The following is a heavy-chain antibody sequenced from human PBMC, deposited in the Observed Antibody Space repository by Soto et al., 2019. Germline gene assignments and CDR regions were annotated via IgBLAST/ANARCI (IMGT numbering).Heavy chain of an antibody. CDR1: GGSISSGDYY. CDR2: IYYSGST. V-gene: IGHV4-30-4*01. D-gene: IGHD3-10*02. CDR3: ARAMLDWFDP. J-gene: IGHJ5*02. Sequence: SETLSLTCTVSGGSISSGDYYWSWIRQPPGKGLEWIGYIYYSGSTYYNPSLKSRVTISVDTSKNQFSVKLSSVTAADTAVHYCARAMLDWFDPWGQGTLVTVSS.